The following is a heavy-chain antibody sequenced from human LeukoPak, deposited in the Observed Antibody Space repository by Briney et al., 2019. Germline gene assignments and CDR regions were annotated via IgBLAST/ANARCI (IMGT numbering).Heavy chain of an antibody. CDR3: ARRRYFDWLLYGDAFDI. V-gene: IGHV5-51*01. CDR2: IYPGDFDT. CDR1: GYSFTSYW. Sequence: GESLNISCQGSGYSFTSYWIGWVRPMPAKGLEWMGIIYPGDFDTSYSPSFQGQATISADKSISTAYLQWSSLKASDTAMYYCARRRYFDWLLYGDAFDIWGQGTMITVSS. J-gene: IGHJ3*02. D-gene: IGHD3-9*01.